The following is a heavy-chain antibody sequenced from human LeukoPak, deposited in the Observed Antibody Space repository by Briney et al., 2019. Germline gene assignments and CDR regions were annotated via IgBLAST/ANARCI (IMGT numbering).Heavy chain of an antibody. V-gene: IGHV4-34*01. CDR2: INHSGST. D-gene: IGHD6-19*01. J-gene: IGHJ4*02. Sequence: PSETLSLTCAVYGGSFSGYYWSWIRQPPGKGLEWIGEINHSGSTNYNPSLKSRVTISVDTPKNQFSLKLSSVTAADTAIYYCARAVSGRFDYWGQGTLVTVSS. CDR3: ARAVSGRFDY. CDR1: GGSFSGYY.